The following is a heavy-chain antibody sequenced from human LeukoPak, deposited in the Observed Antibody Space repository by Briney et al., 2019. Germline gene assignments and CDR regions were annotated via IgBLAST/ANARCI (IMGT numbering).Heavy chain of an antibody. J-gene: IGHJ4*02. CDR2: IYYSGST. V-gene: IGHV4-31*03. CDR3: ARAAYYDILTGPPRD. D-gene: IGHD3-9*01. Sequence: NPSETLSLTCTVSGGSISSGGYYWSWIRQHPGKGLEWIGYIYYSGSTYYNPSLKSRVTISVDTSKNQFSLKLSSVTAADTAVYYCARAAYYDILTGPPRDWGQGTLVTVSS. CDR1: GGSISSGGYY.